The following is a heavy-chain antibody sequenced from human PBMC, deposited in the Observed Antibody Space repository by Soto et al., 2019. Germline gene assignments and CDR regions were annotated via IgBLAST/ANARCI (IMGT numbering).Heavy chain of an antibody. CDR3: ARGRITMIAGDAFDI. J-gene: IGHJ3*02. CDR1: GCPISSYH. Sequence: SETLSLTRTVSGCPISSYHWSWIRQPPGKGLEWIGYIYYSGSTNYNPSLKSRVTISVDTSKNQFSLKLSSVTAADTAVYYCARGRITMIAGDAFDIWGQGTMVT. D-gene: IGHD3-22*01. V-gene: IGHV4-59*01. CDR2: IYYSGST.